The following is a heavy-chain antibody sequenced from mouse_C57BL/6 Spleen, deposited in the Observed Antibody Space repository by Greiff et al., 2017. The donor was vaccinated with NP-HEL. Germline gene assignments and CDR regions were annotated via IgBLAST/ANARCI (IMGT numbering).Heavy chain of an antibody. D-gene: IGHD1-1*01. CDR2: IYPGSGST. CDR3: AHYGSSYDAMDY. CDR1: GYTFTSYW. V-gene: IGHV1-55*01. Sequence: VQLQQPGAELVKPGASVKMSCKASGYTFTSYWITWVKQRPGQGLEWIGDIYPGSGSTNYNEKFKSKATLTVDTSSSTAYMQLSSLTSEDSAVYYCAHYGSSYDAMDYWGQGTSVTVSS. J-gene: IGHJ4*01.